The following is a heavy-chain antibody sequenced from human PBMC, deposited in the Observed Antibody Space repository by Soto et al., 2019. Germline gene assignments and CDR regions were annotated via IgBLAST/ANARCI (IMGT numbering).Heavy chain of an antibody. Sequence: EVQLVESGGGLVKPGGSLRLSCAASGFTFSTYTMNWVRQAPGKGLEWVSSISSSSTYMYYADSLKGRFTISRDNAKXXXXXXXXXXXXXXXXXXXXXXDGYSGXXXMDYWGQGTLVTVSS. J-gene: IGHJ4*02. CDR3: XXDGYSGXXXMDY. CDR2: ISSSSTYM. D-gene: IGHD5-12*01. CDR1: GFTFSTYT. V-gene: IGHV3-21*01.